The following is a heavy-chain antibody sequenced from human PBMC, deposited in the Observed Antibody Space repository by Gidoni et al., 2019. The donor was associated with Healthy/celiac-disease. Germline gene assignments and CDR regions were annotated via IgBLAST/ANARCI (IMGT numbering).Heavy chain of an antibody. V-gene: IGHV3-7*01. J-gene: IGHJ4*02. Sequence: EVQLVESGGGLVQPGGSLRLSCAAAGFTFSSYWMSWVRQAPGKGLEWVANIKQDGSEKYYVDSVKGRFTISRDNAKNSLYLQMNSLRAEDTAVYYCAREEDGGGENFDYWGQGTLVTVSS. D-gene: IGHD3-10*01. CDR3: AREEDGGGENFDY. CDR1: GFTFSSYW. CDR2: IKQDGSEK.